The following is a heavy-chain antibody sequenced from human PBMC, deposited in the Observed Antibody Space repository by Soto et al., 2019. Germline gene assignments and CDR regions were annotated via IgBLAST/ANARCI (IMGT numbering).Heavy chain of an antibody. CDR1: GGSLSGATYS. CDR3: ARSREFDY. Sequence: SETLSLTCGVSGGSLSGATYSWNWIRQPPGKGLEWTGYIFPSGTTYYNPSLKSRVTISIDVSKNQFSLSLRSLTAADTAVYYCARSREFDYWSQGTLVTVSS. J-gene: IGHJ4*02. V-gene: IGHV4-30-2*01. CDR2: IFPSGTT.